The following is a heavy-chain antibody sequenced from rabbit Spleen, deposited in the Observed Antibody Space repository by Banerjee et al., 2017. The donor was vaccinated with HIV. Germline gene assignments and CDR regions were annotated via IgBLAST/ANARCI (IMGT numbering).Heavy chain of an antibody. V-gene: IGHV1S45*01. Sequence: QEQLVESGGGLVQPEGSLTLTCTASGFSFSSSYWIYWVRQAPGKGLEWIACIKTGGSGSTYYANWAKGRFTISKTSSTTVTLQMTSLTAADTATYFCARENYAAYGYSYCMARLYLWGQGTLVTVS. J-gene: IGHJ3*01. CDR3: ARENYAAYGYSYCMARLYL. CDR2: IKTGGSGST. CDR1: GFSFSSSYW. D-gene: IGHD6-1*01.